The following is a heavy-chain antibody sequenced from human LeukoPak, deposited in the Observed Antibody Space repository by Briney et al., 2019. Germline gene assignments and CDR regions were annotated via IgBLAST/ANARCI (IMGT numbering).Heavy chain of an antibody. Sequence: PGGSLRLSCAASGFTFSSYAMSWVRQAPGKGLEWVSAISGSGGSTYYADSVKGRSTISRDNAKNTLYLQMNSLRAEDTAVYYCAKNWVASSWFNWFDPWGQGTLVTVSS. V-gene: IGHV3-23*01. CDR2: ISGSGGST. D-gene: IGHD6-13*01. J-gene: IGHJ5*02. CDR1: GFTFSSYA. CDR3: AKNWVASSWFNWFDP.